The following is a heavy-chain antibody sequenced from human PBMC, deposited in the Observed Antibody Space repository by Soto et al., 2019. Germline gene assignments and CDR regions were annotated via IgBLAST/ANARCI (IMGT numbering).Heavy chain of an antibody. CDR2: INPNSGGT. D-gene: IGHD6-13*01. J-gene: IGHJ6*02. V-gene: IGHV1-2*04. CDR1: GYTFTGYY. Sequence: QVQLVQSGAEVKKPGASVKVSCKASGYTFTGYYMHWVRQAPGQGLEWMGWINPNSGGTNYAQKFQGWVTMTGDTSISTAYMELSRLRSDDTAVYYCARMEQQLAHPPYYYYYSGMDVWGQGTTVTVSS. CDR3: ARMEQQLAHPPYYYYYSGMDV.